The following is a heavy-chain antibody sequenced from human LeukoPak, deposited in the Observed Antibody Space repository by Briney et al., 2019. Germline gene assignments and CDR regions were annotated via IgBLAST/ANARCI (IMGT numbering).Heavy chain of an antibody. D-gene: IGHD3-10*01. CDR2: ITGGSDYK. J-gene: IGHJ4*02. V-gene: IGHV3-21*01. Sequence: PGGSLRLSCATSGFTFRSYSMIWVRQPPGKGLEWVSSITGGSDYKYYADSVRGRFIISRDNAENSLYLQMNSLRADDTAVYYCGRAGYGSGSYYNVDYWGQGTLVTVSS. CDR1: GFTFRSYS. CDR3: GRAGYGSGSYYNVDY.